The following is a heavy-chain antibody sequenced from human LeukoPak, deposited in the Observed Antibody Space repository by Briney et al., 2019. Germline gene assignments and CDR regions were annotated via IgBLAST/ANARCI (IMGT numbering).Heavy chain of an antibody. CDR1: GGSFSGYY. J-gene: IGHJ6*02. CDR3: ARGLRNSWYYYYGMDV. D-gene: IGHD6-13*01. Sequence: TSETLSLTCAVYGGSFSGYYWSWIRKPPGKGREWIGEINHSGSTNYNPSLKSRVTISVDTSKNQFSPKRGAVTAAHTALYICARGLRNSWYYYYGMDVWGQGTTVTVSS. V-gene: IGHV4-34*01. CDR2: INHSGST.